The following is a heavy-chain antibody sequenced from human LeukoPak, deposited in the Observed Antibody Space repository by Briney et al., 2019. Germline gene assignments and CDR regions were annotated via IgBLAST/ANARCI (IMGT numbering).Heavy chain of an antibody. V-gene: IGHV4-39*01. CDR2: IYYSGST. D-gene: IGHD3-10*01. J-gene: IGHJ4*02. CDR3: ARGGIRSGSKNLY. Sequence: SETLSLTCTVSGGSISSSSYYWGWIRQPPGKGLEWIGSIYYSGSTYYNPSLKSRVTISVDTSKNQFSLKLSSVTAADTAVYYCARGGIRSGSKNLYWGQGTLVTVSS. CDR1: GGSISSSSYY.